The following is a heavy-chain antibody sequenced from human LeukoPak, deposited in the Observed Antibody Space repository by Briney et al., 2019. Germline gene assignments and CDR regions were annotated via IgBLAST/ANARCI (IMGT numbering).Heavy chain of an antibody. Sequence: GGSLRLSCAAPGFTFSSYAMHWVRQAPGKGLEWVAVISYDGSNKYYADSVKGRFTISRDNSKNTLYLQMNSLRAEDTAVYYCARSYSKGSSYYYMDVWGKGTTVTVSS. CDR3: ARSYSKGSSYYYMDV. J-gene: IGHJ6*03. CDR2: ISYDGSNK. V-gene: IGHV3-30-3*01. D-gene: IGHD4-11*01. CDR1: GFTFSSYA.